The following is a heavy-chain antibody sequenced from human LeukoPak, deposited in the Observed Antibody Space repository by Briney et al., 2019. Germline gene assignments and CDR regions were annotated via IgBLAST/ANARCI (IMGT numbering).Heavy chain of an antibody. D-gene: IGHD1-1*01. Sequence: SETLSLTCTVSDDSITMYYWTWIRQPPGKGLEWIGYVDHTGSTNFNPSLNGRVSISRDTSKNLFSLKLRSVTAADTAVYFCARGRVSSSTWYSTYYYYFYMDVWGKGTTVTVSS. CDR1: DDSITMYY. CDR3: ARGRVSSSTWYSTYYYYFYMDV. J-gene: IGHJ6*03. CDR2: VDHTGST. V-gene: IGHV4-59*01.